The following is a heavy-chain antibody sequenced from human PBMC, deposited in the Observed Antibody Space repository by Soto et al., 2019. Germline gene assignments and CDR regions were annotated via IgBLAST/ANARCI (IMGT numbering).Heavy chain of an antibody. CDR2: MNPNSGNT. V-gene: IGHV1-8*02. CDR3: ARGGLGFGFDY. D-gene: IGHD3-16*01. Sequence: GASVKVSCKASGGTFSSHAFSWVRQAPGQGLEWMGWMNPNSGNTGYAQKFQGRVTMTRNTSISTAYMELSSLRSEDTAVYYCARGGLGFGFDYWGQGTLVTVS. J-gene: IGHJ4*02. CDR1: GGTFSSHA.